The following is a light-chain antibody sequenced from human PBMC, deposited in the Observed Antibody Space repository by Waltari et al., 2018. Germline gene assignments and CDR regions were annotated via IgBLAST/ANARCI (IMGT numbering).Light chain of an antibody. CDR2: WTY. Sequence: DIVMTQSPDSLAVSLGERATINCKSSQRVLYSSNNKNYLAWYQQKPGQPPKLLISWTYTRGSGVPDRFSGSGSGTDFTLTSSTLQAEDVAVYYCQQYYISPWTFGQGTKVEIK. V-gene: IGKV4-1*01. CDR3: QQYYISPWT. J-gene: IGKJ1*01. CDR1: QRVLYSSNNKNY.